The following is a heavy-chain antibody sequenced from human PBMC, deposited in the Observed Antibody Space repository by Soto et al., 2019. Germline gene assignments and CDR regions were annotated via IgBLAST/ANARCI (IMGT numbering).Heavy chain of an antibody. CDR2: ISFDGSKK. V-gene: IGHV3-30*18. CDR3: AKVAHSSGTFDY. D-gene: IGHD3-3*02. J-gene: IGHJ4*02. Sequence: PGGSLRLSCAASGFIFSSHGMHWVRQAPGKGLEWVAVISFDGSKKYYADSVKGRFTISRDNSKNTLDLHMNSLRTEDTAVYYCAKVAHSSGTFDYWGQGTLVTVSS. CDR1: GFIFSSHG.